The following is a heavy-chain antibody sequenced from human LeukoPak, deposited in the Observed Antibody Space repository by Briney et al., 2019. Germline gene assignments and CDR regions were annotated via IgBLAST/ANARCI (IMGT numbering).Heavy chain of an antibody. CDR3: EKKRDYDILTGYYPYYFDY. D-gene: IGHD3-9*01. CDR1: AYSTSSGYY. J-gene: IGHJ4*02. V-gene: IGHV4-38-2*02. Sequence: SETLSLTCTVSAYSTSSGYYWGWIRQPPGKGLEWMGSIYHSGSTYYNPPLKSQVTISVDTSKNQFSLKLSSVTAADTAVYFFEKKRDYDILTGYYPYYFDYWGQGTLVTVSS. CDR2: IYHSGST.